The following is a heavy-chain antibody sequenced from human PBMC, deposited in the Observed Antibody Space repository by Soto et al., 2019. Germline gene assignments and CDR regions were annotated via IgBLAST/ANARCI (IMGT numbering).Heavy chain of an antibody. Sequence: ASVKVSCKASGYTFTSYGISWVRQAPGQGLDWLGRINPNSGGTNYAQKFQGRVTMTRDTSISTAYMELSRLRSDDTAVYYCARGTPDYDSIGSTRPPMDVWGQGTTVTVSS. J-gene: IGHJ6*02. CDR2: INPNSGGT. CDR3: ARGTPDYDSIGSTRPPMDV. CDR1: GYTFTSYG. D-gene: IGHD3-22*01. V-gene: IGHV1-2*06.